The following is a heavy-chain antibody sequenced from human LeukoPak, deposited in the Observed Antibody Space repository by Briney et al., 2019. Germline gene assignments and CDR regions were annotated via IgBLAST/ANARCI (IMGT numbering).Heavy chain of an antibody. Sequence: GRSLRLSCAGSGFTLSKYGMHWVRQAPGKALEWVAVIWNDGSHENYADSVKGRFTISRDNSENTLYLQMSSLRAEDTAMYFCAKRDAKISGSDSFDIWGQGTMVTVSS. J-gene: IGHJ3*02. D-gene: IGHD3-10*01. CDR2: IWNDGSHE. CDR3: AKRDAKISGSDSFDI. V-gene: IGHV3-33*06. CDR1: GFTLSKYG.